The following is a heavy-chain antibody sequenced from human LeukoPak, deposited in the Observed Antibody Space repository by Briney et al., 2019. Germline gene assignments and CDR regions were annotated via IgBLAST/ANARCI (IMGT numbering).Heavy chain of an antibody. Sequence: ASEILSLTCTVSGGSISSYYWSWIRQPPGKGLEWIGYIYYSGSTNYNPSLKSRVTISVDTSKNQFSLKLSSVTAADTAVYYCARIFVGYYGSGSYYAFDIWGQGTMVTVSS. V-gene: IGHV4-59*01. J-gene: IGHJ3*02. D-gene: IGHD3-10*01. CDR2: IYYSGST. CDR3: ARIFVGYYGSGSYYAFDI. CDR1: GGSISSYY.